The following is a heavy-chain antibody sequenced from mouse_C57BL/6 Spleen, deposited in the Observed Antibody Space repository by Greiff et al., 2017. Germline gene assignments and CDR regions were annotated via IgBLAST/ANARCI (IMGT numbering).Heavy chain of an antibody. CDR3: ARFVYYDYLFDY. CDR2: IDPSSGGT. Sequence: QVQLQQPGAELVKPGASVKLSCKASGYTFTSYWMNWVKQRPGRGLEWIGRIDPSSGGTKYNEKFKSKATLTVDKPSSTAYMQLSSLTSEDSAVYYCARFVYYDYLFDYWGQGTTLTVSS. V-gene: IGHV1-72*01. J-gene: IGHJ2*01. CDR1: GYTFTSYW. D-gene: IGHD2-4*01.